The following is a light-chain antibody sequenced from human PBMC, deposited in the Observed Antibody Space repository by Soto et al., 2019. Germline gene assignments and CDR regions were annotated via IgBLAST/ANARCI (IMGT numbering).Light chain of an antibody. Sequence: DIKMTQSPSTVSGSIGDRVTITCQASQTISSWLAWYQQKPGKAPKLLIYKASTLKSGVPSRFSGSGSGTEFTLTISSLQPDDFATYYCQHYNSYSEAFGQGTKVDIK. CDR3: QHYNSYSEA. CDR2: KAS. V-gene: IGKV1-5*03. CDR1: QTISSW. J-gene: IGKJ1*01.